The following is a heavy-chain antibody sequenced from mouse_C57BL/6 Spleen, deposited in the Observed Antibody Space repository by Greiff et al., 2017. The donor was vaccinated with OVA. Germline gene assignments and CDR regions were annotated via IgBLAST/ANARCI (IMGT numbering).Heavy chain of an antibody. CDR1: GYTFTSYW. CDR2: IDPSDSYT. V-gene: IGHV1-50*01. CDR3: ARDSLDY. Sequence: QVQLQQPGAELVKPGASVKLSCKASGYTFTSYWMQWVKQRPGQGLEWIGEIDPSDSYTNYNQKFKGKATLTVDTSSSTAYMQLSSLTSEDSAVYYCARDSLDYWGQGTTLTVSS. J-gene: IGHJ2*01.